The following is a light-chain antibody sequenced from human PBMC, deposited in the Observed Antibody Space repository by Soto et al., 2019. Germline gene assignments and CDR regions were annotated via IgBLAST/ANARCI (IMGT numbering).Light chain of an antibody. CDR3: QQYGRSPPKYT. CDR1: QSVSSSY. V-gene: IGKV3-20*01. J-gene: IGKJ2*01. Sequence: EIVLTQSPGTLSLSPGERATLSCRASQSVSSSYLAWYQQKPGQAPRLLIYGASTRATGIPDRCSVSGSATDFTLTISRLEPEDFVVYYCQQYGRSPPKYTFGQGTKLEI. CDR2: GAS.